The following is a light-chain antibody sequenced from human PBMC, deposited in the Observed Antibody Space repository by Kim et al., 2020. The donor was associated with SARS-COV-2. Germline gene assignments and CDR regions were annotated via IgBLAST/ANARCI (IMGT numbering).Light chain of an antibody. CDR1: KLGDKY. Sequence: SYELTQPPSVSVSPGQTASITCSGDKLGDKYACWYQQKPGQSPVLVIYQDSKRPSGIPERFYGSNSGNTATLTISGTQAMDEADYYCQAWDSSTLYVFGT. V-gene: IGLV3-1*01. CDR3: QAWDSSTLYV. CDR2: QDS. J-gene: IGLJ1*01.